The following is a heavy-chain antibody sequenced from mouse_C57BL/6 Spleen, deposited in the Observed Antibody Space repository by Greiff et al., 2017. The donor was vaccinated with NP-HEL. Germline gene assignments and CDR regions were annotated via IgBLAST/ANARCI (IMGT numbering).Heavy chain of an antibody. CDR3: TRGIAY. J-gene: IGHJ3*01. Sequence: VQLQQSGAELVRPGASVTLSCKASGYTFTDYEMHWVKQTPVYGLEWIGAIDPETGGTAYNQKFKGKAILTADKSSSTAYMELRSLTSEDSAVYYCTRGIAYWGQVTLVTVAA. CDR1: GYTFTDYE. V-gene: IGHV1-15*01. CDR2: IDPETGGT.